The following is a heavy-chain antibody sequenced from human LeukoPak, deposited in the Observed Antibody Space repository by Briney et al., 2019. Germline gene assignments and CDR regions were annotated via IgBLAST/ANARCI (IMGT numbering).Heavy chain of an antibody. CDR1: GYSISSGFY. J-gene: IGHJ4*02. CDR3: ARGDGGWYLGLGFDY. Sequence: SSETLSLTCTVSGYSISSGFYWGWIRQPPGKGLEWIGSIYHSGSTYYNPSLKSRVTISVDTSKNQVSLKLRSVTAADTAVYYCARGDGGWYLGLGFDYWGQGTLVTVSS. D-gene: IGHD6-19*01. CDR2: IYHSGST. V-gene: IGHV4-38-2*02.